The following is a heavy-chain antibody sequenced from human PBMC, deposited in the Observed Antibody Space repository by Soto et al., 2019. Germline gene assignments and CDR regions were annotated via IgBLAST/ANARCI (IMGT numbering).Heavy chain of an antibody. J-gene: IGHJ4*01. V-gene: IGHV3-30*05. CDR1: GFTFNNYD. D-gene: IGHD3-10*01. CDR3: AKGTSSQFLLSFDD. Sequence: PGGSLRLSCAASGFTFNNYDIHWVRQAPGKGLEWVALISHDGINKYYADSVKDRFTISRDNSNNLVYLRMNSLRTEGTAVYFCAKGTSSQFLLSFDDWGHGSQVTVSS. CDR2: ISHDGINK.